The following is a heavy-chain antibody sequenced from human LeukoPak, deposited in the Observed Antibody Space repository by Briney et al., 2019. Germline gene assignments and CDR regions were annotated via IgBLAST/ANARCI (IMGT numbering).Heavy chain of an antibody. CDR3: ARVIAARPWWFDP. CDR2: IIPIFGTA. J-gene: IGHJ5*02. Sequence: SVRVSCKASGGTFSSYAISWVRQAPGQGLEWMGGIIPIFGTANYAQKFQGRVTITTDESTSTAYMELSSLRSEDTAVYYCARVIAARPWWFDPWGQGTLVTVSS. V-gene: IGHV1-69*05. CDR1: GGTFSSYA. D-gene: IGHD6-6*01.